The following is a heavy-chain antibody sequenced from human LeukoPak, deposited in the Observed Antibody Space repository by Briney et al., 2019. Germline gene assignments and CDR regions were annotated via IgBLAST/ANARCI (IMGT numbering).Heavy chain of an antibody. CDR3: AIRDYGGNSEGDY. CDR1: GFTVSSNY. V-gene: IGHV3-53*01. D-gene: IGHD4-23*01. CDR2: IYSGGST. J-gene: IGHJ4*02. Sequence: GSLRLSCAASGFTVSSNYMSWVRQAPGKGLEWVSVIYSGGSTYYADSVKGRFAISRDNSKNTLYLQMNSLRAEDTAVYYCAIRDYGGNSEGDYWGQGTLVTVSS.